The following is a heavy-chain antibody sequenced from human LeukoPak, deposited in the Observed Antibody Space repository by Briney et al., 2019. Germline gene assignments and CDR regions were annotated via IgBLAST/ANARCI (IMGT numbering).Heavy chain of an antibody. D-gene: IGHD3-9*01. V-gene: IGHV3-30*18. CDR1: GFTFSSYG. CDR3: AKVGYYDILTGYFDY. J-gene: IGHJ4*02. CDR2: ISYDGSNK. Sequence: GRSLRLSCAASGFTFSSYGMHWVRQAPGKGLEWVAVISYDGSNKYYADSVKGRFTISRDNSKNTLYLQMNSLRAEDTAVYYCAKVGYYDILTGYFDYWAREPWSPSPQ.